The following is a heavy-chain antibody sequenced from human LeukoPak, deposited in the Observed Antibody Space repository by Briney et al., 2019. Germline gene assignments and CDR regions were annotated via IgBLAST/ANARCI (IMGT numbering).Heavy chain of an antibody. V-gene: IGHV1-24*01. D-gene: IGHD2-15*01. Sequence: GASVKVSCKVSGYTLTELSMHWVRQAPGKGLEWMGGFDPEDGETIYAQKFQGRVTMTEDTSTDTAYMELSSLRSEDTAVYYCATGYCSGGSCYRDYYYYGMDVWGQGTTVTVSS. CDR3: ATGYCSGGSCYRDYYYYGMDV. J-gene: IGHJ6*02. CDR1: GYTLTELS. CDR2: FDPEDGET.